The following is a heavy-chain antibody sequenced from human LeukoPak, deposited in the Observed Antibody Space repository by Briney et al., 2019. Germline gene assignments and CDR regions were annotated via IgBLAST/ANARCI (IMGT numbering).Heavy chain of an antibody. CDR2: FDPEDGET. CDR3: ATLPLNYYYYYMDV. V-gene: IGHV1-24*01. J-gene: IGHJ6*03. Sequence: ASVKVSCKVSGYTLTELSMHWVRQAPGKGLEWMGGFDPEDGETIYAQKFQGRVTMTEDTSTDTAYMELSSLRSEDTVVYYCATLPLNYYYYYMDVWGKGTTVTISS. CDR1: GYTLTELS.